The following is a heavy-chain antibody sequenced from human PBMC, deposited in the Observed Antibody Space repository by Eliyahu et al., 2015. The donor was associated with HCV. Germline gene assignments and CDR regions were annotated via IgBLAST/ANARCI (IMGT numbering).Heavy chain of an antibody. CDR2: ISGSGGST. CDR3: AKVRSLGSLYHFDY. CDR1: GFTFSSFA. J-gene: IGHJ4*02. V-gene: IGHV3-23*01. Sequence: EVQLLESGGGLVQPGGSLRLSCAASGFTFSSFAMSWVRQPPGKGLEWVSAISGSGGSTFYADSVKGRFTISRDNSKNTLYLQMNSLRAEDTAVYYCAKVRSLGSLYHFDYWGQGTLVTVSS. D-gene: IGHD2-15*01.